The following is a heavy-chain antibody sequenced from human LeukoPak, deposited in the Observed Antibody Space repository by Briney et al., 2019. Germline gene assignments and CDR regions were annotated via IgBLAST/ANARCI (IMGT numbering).Heavy chain of an antibody. J-gene: IGHJ4*02. CDR2: INPNSGGT. CDR3: ARATGYSSGWPSDY. Sequence: GASVKVSCKASGYTFTGYYMHWVRQAPGQGLEWMGWINPNSGGTNYAQKFQGKVTMTRDTSISTAYMELSRLRSDDTAVYYCARATGYSSGWPSDYWGQGTLVTVSS. V-gene: IGHV1-2*02. CDR1: GYTFTGYY. D-gene: IGHD6-19*01.